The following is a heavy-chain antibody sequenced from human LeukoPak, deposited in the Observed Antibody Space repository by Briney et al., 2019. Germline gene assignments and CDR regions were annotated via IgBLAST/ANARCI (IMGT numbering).Heavy chain of an antibody. CDR1: GGSISSGGYY. V-gene: IGHV4-31*03. Sequence: SQTLSLTCTVSGGSISSGGYYWSWIRQHPGKGLEWIGYIYYSGSTYYNPSLKSRVTISVDTSKNQFSLKLSSVTAADTAVYYCARAKDLVASTYYYDSSGYSGAFDIWGQGTMVTVSS. CDR3: ARAKDLVASTYYYDSSGYSGAFDI. D-gene: IGHD3-22*01. J-gene: IGHJ3*02. CDR2: IYYSGST.